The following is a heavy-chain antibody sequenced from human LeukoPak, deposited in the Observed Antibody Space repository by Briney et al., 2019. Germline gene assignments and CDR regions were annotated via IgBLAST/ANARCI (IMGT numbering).Heavy chain of an antibody. D-gene: IGHD3-10*01. J-gene: IGHJ4*02. CDR1: GYSISSGYY. CDR2: IYHSGTT. Sequence: SETLSLTCAVSGYSISSGYYWGWIRQPPGKGLEWIGYIYHSGTTYYNPSLKSRVTISADTFENQFSLRLISVTAADTAVYYCARKGSGTYNFDYWGQGTLVTVSS. CDR3: ARKGSGTYNFDY. V-gene: IGHV4-38-2*01.